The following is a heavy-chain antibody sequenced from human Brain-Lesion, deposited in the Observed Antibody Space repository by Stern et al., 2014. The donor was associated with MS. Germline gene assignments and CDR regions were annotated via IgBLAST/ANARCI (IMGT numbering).Heavy chain of an antibody. CDR3: ARDQRGITIFGVVTDYYYLGMDV. CDR2: INPNTSGT. V-gene: IGHV1-2*02. D-gene: IGHD3-3*01. J-gene: IGHJ6*02. CDR1: GYIFTGYY. Sequence: VQLVESGAEVKKPGASVKVSCKTSGYIFTGYYIHWVRQAPGQGFEWMAWINPNTSGTKYAQEFQGRVPMSRDTSISTAYVELSSLTSDDTAVYYCARDQRGITIFGVVTDYYYLGMDVWGQGTTVTVSS.